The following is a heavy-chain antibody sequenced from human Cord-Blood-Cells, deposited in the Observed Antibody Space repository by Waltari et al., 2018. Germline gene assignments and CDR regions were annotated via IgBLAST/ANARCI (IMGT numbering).Heavy chain of an antibody. V-gene: IGHV4-59*08. Sequence: QVQLQESGPGLVKPSETLSLTCTVSGGSISSYYWSWIRQPPGKGLEWIGYIYYSGSTNYNPSHKSRVTISVDTSKNQFSLKLSSVTAADTAVYYCARHQLGINNWYFDLWGRGTLVTVSS. D-gene: IGHD7-27*01. CDR3: ARHQLGINNWYFDL. CDR1: GGSISSYY. J-gene: IGHJ2*01. CDR2: IYYSGST.